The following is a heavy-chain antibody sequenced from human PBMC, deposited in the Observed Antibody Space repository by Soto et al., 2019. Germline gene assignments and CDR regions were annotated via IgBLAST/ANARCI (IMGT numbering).Heavy chain of an antibody. D-gene: IGHD2-15*01. Sequence: EVQLVESGGGLVKPGGSLRLSCAASGFTFSNAWMNWVRQAPGKGLEWVGRIKSKTDGGTTDYAAPVKGRFTISRDDSKXXLXLXXNSLKTEDTAVYYCTTDGCRGGSCSRRYGGDAFDIWGQGTMVTVSS. CDR3: TTDGCRGGSCSRRYGGDAFDI. J-gene: IGHJ3*02. V-gene: IGHV3-15*07. CDR1: GFTFSNAW. CDR2: IKSKTDGGTT.